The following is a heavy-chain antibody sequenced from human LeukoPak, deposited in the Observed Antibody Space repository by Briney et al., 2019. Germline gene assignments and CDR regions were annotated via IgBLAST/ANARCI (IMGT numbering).Heavy chain of an antibody. Sequence: GGSLRLSCAGSGFTFSSYIMNWVRQAPGKGLEWISYISDSGSTTYYADSVKGRFSISRDNAKNSLYLQMNSLRAEDTAVYYCARIGYSNWGDALDIWGQGTMVTASS. D-gene: IGHD6-13*01. CDR3: ARIGYSNWGDALDI. CDR1: GFTFSSYI. CDR2: ISDSGSTT. V-gene: IGHV3-48*04. J-gene: IGHJ3*02.